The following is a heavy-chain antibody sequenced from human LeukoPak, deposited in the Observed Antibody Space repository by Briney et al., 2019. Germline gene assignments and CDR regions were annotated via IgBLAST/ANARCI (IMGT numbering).Heavy chain of an antibody. Sequence: GASVKVSCKASGYTFTGYYMHWVRQAPGQGLEGMGWINPNSGGTNYAQKFQGRVTMTRDTSISTAYMELSRLTSDDTAVYYCARDPREYYYDSSGSYYYYYYMDVWGKGTTVTISS. CDR1: GYTFTGYY. J-gene: IGHJ6*03. V-gene: IGHV1-2*02. CDR3: ARDPREYYYDSSGSYYYYYYMDV. CDR2: INPNSGGT. D-gene: IGHD3-22*01.